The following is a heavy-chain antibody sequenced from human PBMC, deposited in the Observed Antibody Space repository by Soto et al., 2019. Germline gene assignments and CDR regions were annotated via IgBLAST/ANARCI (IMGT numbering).Heavy chain of an antibody. J-gene: IGHJ4*02. D-gene: IGHD3-9*01. CDR3: PKDLSETMENWFPFDY. CDR1: GFTFSSYA. Sequence: GGSLRLSCAASGFTFSSYAMSWVRQAPGKGLEWVSAISGSGGSTYYADSVKGRFTISRDNSKNTLYLQMNSLRAEDTAVYYCPKDLSETMENWFPFDYWGQGTLVTVSS. CDR2: ISGSGGST. V-gene: IGHV3-23*01.